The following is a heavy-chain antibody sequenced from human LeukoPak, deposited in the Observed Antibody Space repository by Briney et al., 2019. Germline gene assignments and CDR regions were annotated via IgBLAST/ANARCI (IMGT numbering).Heavy chain of an antibody. J-gene: IGHJ4*02. V-gene: IGHV3-48*03. CDR2: ISSSGSTI. CDR3: ARAQSYGLSYFDY. D-gene: IGHD5-18*01. CDR1: GFTFSSYE. Sequence: GGSLRLSCAASGFTFSSYEMNWVRQAPGKGLEWVSYISSSGSTIYYADSVKGRFTISRDNAKNSLYLQMNSLRAEGTAVYYCARAQSYGLSYFDYWGQGTLVTVSS.